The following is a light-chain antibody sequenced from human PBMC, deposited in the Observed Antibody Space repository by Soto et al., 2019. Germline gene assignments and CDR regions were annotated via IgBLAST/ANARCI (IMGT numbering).Light chain of an antibody. J-gene: IGLJ1*01. CDR3: ATWDDSLNGYV. V-gene: IGLV1-44*01. Sequence: QPVLTQPPSASGTPGQRVTISCSGSSSNIGSKAVNWYQQLPGTAPKLLIYSNNQRPSGVPDRFSGSQSGTSASLAISGLQSEDEADYYCATWDDSLNGYVFGAGTKVTVL. CDR1: SSNIGSKA. CDR2: SNN.